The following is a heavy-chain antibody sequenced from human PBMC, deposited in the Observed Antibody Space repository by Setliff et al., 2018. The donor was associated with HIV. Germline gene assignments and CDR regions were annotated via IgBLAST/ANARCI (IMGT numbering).Heavy chain of an antibody. CDR1: GGSISSSNW. CDR2: IYHSGST. V-gene: IGHV4-4*02. D-gene: IGHD3-9*01. J-gene: IGHJ4*02. CDR3: ARDRGGYYDILTGYYTQSYFFDY. Sequence: SETLSLTCAVSGGSISSSNWWSWVRQPPGKGLEWIGEIYHSGSTNYNPSLKSRVTISVDKSKNQFSLKLSSVTAADTAVYYCARDRGGYYDILTGYYTQSYFFDYWGQGTLVTVSS.